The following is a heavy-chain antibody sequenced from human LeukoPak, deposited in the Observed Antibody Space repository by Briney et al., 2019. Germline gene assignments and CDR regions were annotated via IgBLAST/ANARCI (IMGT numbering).Heavy chain of an antibody. CDR2: IQYDGSNE. V-gene: IGHV3-30*02. CDR3: AKDRCSNGIGCYYYYMDV. D-gene: IGHD2-8*01. J-gene: IGHJ6*03. CDR1: GFTFSSYC. Sequence: PGGSLRLSCAASGFTFSSYCMHWVRQAPGKGLEWVAYIQYDGSNEQYADSVKGRFSISRDSSKYLQMNSLRAEDTAVYYCAKDRCSNGIGCYYYYMDVWGKGTTVTISS.